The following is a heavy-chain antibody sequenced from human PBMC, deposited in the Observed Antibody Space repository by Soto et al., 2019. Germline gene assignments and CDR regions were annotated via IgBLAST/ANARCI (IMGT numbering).Heavy chain of an antibody. J-gene: IGHJ4*02. V-gene: IGHV1-18*01. D-gene: IGHD2-15*01. Sequence: QVQLVQSGAEVKKPGSSVKVSCKASGYTFTSYAISWVRQAPGQGLEWMGWISAYNGNTNYAQKLQGRVTMTTDTCTSTGYMELRSRRSDDTAVYYCARDAPPEDYWGQGTLVTASS. CDR3: ARDAPPEDY. CDR2: ISAYNGNT. CDR1: GYTFTSYA.